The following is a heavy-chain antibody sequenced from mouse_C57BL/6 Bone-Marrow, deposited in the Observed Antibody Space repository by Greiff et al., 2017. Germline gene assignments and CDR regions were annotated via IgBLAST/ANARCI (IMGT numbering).Heavy chain of an antibody. V-gene: IGHV1-50*01. J-gene: IGHJ4*01. CDR3: ARSWGYDYDRAMDD. D-gene: IGHD2-4*01. Sequence: QVQLQQPGAELVKPGASVKLSCKASGYTFTSYWMQWVKQRPGQGLEWIGEIDPSDSYTNYNQKFKGKATLTVDTSSRTSYMQLSSLTSEDSAVYYCARSWGYDYDRAMDDWGQGTSVTVSS. CDR1: GYTFTSYW. CDR2: IDPSDSYT.